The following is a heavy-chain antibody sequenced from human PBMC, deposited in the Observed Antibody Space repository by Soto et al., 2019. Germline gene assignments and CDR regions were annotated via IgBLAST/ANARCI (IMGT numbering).Heavy chain of an antibody. Sequence: SSVKVSCKASGGTFSSYAISWVRQAPGQGLEGMGGIIPICGRANYAQKFQGRGTMTGDKSTSTAYMELSSLSSEDTAVYYWARAKYSISSPRGNLYYYYYYGMDVWGQGTTVTVSS. CDR1: GGTFSSYA. CDR2: IIPICGRA. D-gene: IGHD6-6*01. V-gene: IGHV1-69*06. CDR3: ARAKYSISSPRGNLYYYYYYGMDV. J-gene: IGHJ6*02.